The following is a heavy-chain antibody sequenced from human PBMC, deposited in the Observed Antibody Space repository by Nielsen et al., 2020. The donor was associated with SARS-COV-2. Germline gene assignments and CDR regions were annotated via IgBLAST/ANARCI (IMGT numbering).Heavy chain of an antibody. Sequence: ASVKVSCKASGYTFTDYYIHWVRQAPGQGLEWMGRINTYSGGTNYAQKFQGTVTMTRDASISTVYMELTSGDTAVYYCARARATIFGLVMSYGMDVWGQGTTVAVSS. CDR1: GYTFTDYY. V-gene: IGHV1-2*06. CDR2: INTYSGGT. J-gene: IGHJ6*02. D-gene: IGHD3/OR15-3a*01. CDR3: ARARATIFGLVMSYGMDV.